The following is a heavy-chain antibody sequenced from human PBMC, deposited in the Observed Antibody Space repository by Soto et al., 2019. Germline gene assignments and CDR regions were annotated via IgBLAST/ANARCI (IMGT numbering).Heavy chain of an antibody. V-gene: IGHV3-30*03. CDR3: ATGIGVGATISIDY. J-gene: IGHJ4*02. CDR1: GFTFSSYG. CDR2: ISYDGSNK. D-gene: IGHD1-26*01. Sequence: GGSLRLSCAASGFTFSSYGMHWVRQAPGKGLEWVAVISYDGSNKYYADSVKGRFTISRDNSKNTLYLQMNSLRAEDTAVYYCATGIGVGATISIDYWGQGTLVTVSS.